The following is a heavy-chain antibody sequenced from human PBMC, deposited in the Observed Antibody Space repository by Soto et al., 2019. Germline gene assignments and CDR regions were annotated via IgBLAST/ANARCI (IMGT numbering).Heavy chain of an antibody. V-gene: IGHV4-31*02. D-gene: IGHD2-8*01. CDR3: ARDSLGYGAADY. J-gene: IGHJ4*02. CDR1: GGSISSGGHY. Sequence: QVQLQESGPGLVKPSQTLSLTCTVSGGSISSGGHYWSWIRQHPGKGLEWIGNIYYSGSTYYNPSLTSRVTLSVDTSKNQFSLKLSSVTAADTAVYYCARDSLGYGAADYWGQGTLVTVSS. CDR2: IYYSGST.